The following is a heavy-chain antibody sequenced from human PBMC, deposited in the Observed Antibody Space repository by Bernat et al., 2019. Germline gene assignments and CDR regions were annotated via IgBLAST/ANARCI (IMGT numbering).Heavy chain of an antibody. Sequence: QVQLQQWGAGLLKPSETLSLTCAIYGGSFSGYYWSWIRQSPGKGLEWIGEINHRGSINFNPSLKSRVTISTDTSKKQFSLSMSSVTAAHTAVYYCSRGTESRNFDWSLRQREWWFDSWGQGTLVTVSS. CDR3: SRGTESRNFDWSLRQREWWFDS. J-gene: IGHJ5*01. CDR2: INHRGSI. CDR1: GGSFSGYY. V-gene: IGHV4-34*01. D-gene: IGHD3-9*01.